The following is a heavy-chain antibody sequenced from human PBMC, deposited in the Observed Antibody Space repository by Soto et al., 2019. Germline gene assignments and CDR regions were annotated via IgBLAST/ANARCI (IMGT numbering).Heavy chain of an antibody. Sequence: QVHLQQWGAGLLKPSETLSLTCAVYGESFIGYYWTWIRQPPGKGLEWIGEINHRGSTNYNPSLKSRVTISIDTSKNQFSLKLCSVTAADTSVYYCARTDIVTTNWFEPWGQGTLVTVSS. CDR3: ARTDIVTTNWFEP. J-gene: IGHJ5*02. V-gene: IGHV4-34*02. D-gene: IGHD5-12*01. CDR2: INHRGST. CDR1: GESFIGYY.